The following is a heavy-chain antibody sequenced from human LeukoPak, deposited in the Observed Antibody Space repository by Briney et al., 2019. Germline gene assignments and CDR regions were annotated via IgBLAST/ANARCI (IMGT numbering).Heavy chain of an antibody. CDR1: GYTFTAGYY. J-gene: IGHJ4*02. D-gene: IGHD2-8*01. Sequence: VKVSRTASGYTFTAGYYIHWVRQAPGQGLEWMGRINSYSGGTNYALKFQGRVTMTRDTSMSTAYMDLSSLTSDDTAVYFCVRDNGAYWGQGTLVTVSS. CDR2: INSYSGGT. V-gene: IGHV1-2*06. CDR3: VRDNGAY.